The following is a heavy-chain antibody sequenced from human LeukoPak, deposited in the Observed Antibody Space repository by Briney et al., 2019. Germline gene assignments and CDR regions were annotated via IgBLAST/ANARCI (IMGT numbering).Heavy chain of an antibody. CDR1: GFTFSSYA. V-gene: IGHV3-23*01. D-gene: IGHD6-6*01. CDR2: ISGRAGST. Sequence: GGSLRLSCAASGFTFSSYAMSWVRQAPGKGLEWVSSISGRAGSTYYADSVKGRLTISRDNSRNTLFLQMNSLRAEDTAVYYCAKGGPYSSSPDFDYWGQGTLVTVSS. CDR3: AKGGPYSSSPDFDY. J-gene: IGHJ4*02.